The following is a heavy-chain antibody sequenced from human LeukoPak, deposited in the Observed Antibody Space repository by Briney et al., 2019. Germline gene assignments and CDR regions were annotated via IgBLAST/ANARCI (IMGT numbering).Heavy chain of an antibody. CDR2: INHSGST. J-gene: IGHJ4*02. CDR3: ARVRWLRGRGIDY. V-gene: IGHV4-34*01. Sequence: SETLSLTCAVYGGSLSGYYWSWIRQPPGKGLEWIGEINHSGSTNYNPSLKSRVTISVDTSKNQFSLKLSSVTAADTAVYYCARVRWLRGRGIDYWGQGTLVTVSS. CDR1: GGSLSGYY. D-gene: IGHD5-12*01.